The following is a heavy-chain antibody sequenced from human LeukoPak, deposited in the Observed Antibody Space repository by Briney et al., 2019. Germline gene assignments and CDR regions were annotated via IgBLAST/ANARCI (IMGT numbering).Heavy chain of an antibody. CDR1: GYSFTNYW. J-gene: IGHJ4*02. D-gene: IGHD4-17*01. V-gene: IGHV5-10-1*01. Sequence: GESLKISCKGSGYSFTNYWIGWVRQMPGKGLEWMGTIDPADSYTNYSPSFQGHVTISADKSVSTAYLHWSSLKASDTAIYYCARNFYGDYAFDYWGLGTLVTVSS. CDR2: IDPADSYT. CDR3: ARNFYGDYAFDY.